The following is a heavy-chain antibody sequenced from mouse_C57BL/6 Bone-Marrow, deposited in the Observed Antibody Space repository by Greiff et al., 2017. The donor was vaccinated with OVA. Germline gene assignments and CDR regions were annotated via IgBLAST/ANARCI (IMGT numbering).Heavy chain of an antibody. J-gene: IGHJ4*01. CDR3: ARNYYYAMDY. Sequence: DVQLQESGGGLVKPGGSLKLSCAASGFTFSDYGMHWVRQAPEKGLEWVAYISSGSSTIYYADTVKGRFTISRDNAKNNLFLQMTSLRSEDTAMYYCARNYYYAMDYWGQGTSVTVSS. CDR1: GFTFSDYG. V-gene: IGHV5-17*01. CDR2: ISSGSSTI.